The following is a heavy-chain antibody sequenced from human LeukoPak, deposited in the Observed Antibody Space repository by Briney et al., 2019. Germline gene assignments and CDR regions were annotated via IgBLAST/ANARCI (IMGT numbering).Heavy chain of an antibody. CDR1: GFTFSSYA. V-gene: IGHV3-23*01. Sequence: PGGSLRLSCAASGFTFSSYAMSWVRQAPGKGLEWVSAISGSGGSTYYADSVKGRFTISRDNSKNTLYLQMNSLRAEDTAVYYCANHPGGNIVVVPAAHFDYWGQGTLVTVSS. CDR3: ANHPGGNIVVVPAAHFDY. CDR2: ISGSGGST. D-gene: IGHD2-2*01. J-gene: IGHJ4*02.